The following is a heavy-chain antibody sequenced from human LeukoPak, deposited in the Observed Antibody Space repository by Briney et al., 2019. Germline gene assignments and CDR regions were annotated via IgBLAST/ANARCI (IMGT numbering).Heavy chain of an antibody. Sequence: SETLSLTCAVYGESFSGYYWSWIRQPPGEGLEWIGEINHSGSTNYNPSLKSRVTISVDMSKNQFSLKLSSVTAADTAVYYCARGTHTTTTVRYYYYGMDVWGQGTTVTVSS. CDR2: INHSGST. D-gene: IGHD4-17*01. CDR3: ARGTHTTTTVRYYYYGMDV. J-gene: IGHJ6*02. CDR1: GESFSGYY. V-gene: IGHV4-34*01.